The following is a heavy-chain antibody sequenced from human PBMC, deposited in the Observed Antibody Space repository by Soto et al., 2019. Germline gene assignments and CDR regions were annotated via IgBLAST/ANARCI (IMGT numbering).Heavy chain of an antibody. CDR1: GDSISSSDHC. CDR3: ARGPTLTTDY. V-gene: IGHV4-30-4*01. J-gene: IGHJ4*02. CDR2: IYYDGGT. Sequence: SETLSLTCSVSGDSISSSDHCWIWIRQSPGKGLEWIGDIYYDGGTYYNPSLKSRLTISADTSKNQFSLNLSSVTAADTAVYYCARGPTLTTDYWGQGTLVTVSS. D-gene: IGHD4-17*01.